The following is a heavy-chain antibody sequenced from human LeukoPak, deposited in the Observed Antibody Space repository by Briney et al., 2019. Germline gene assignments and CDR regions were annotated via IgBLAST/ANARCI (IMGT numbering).Heavy chain of an antibody. Sequence: ASVKVSCKASGYTFTGYYMHWVRQAPGQGLEWMGWINPNSGGTNYAQKFQGRVTMTRDTSTSTVYMELSSLRSEDTAVYYCARELDGYFDYWGQGTLVTVSS. CDR3: ARELDGYFDY. CDR1: GYTFTGYY. D-gene: IGHD5-24*01. CDR2: INPNSGGT. V-gene: IGHV1-2*02. J-gene: IGHJ4*02.